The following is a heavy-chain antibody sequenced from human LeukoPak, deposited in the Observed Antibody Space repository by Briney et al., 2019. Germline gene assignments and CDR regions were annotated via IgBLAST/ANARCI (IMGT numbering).Heavy chain of an antibody. CDR3: ARVAYYGSGSFTDY. Sequence: GGSLRLSCAASGFTFSSYWMHWVRQAPGKGLVWVSRINSDGISTNYADSVKGRFTISRDNAKNTLYLQMNSLGAEDTAVYYCARVAYYGSGSFTDYWGQGTLVTVSS. J-gene: IGHJ4*02. CDR2: INSDGIST. V-gene: IGHV3-74*01. CDR1: GFTFSSYW. D-gene: IGHD3-10*01.